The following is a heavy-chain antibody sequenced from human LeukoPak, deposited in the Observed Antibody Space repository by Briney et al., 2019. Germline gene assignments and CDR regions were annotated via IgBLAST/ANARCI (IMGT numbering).Heavy chain of an antibody. J-gene: IGHJ3*02. V-gene: IGHV4-59*12. CDR1: GGSISSYY. CDR3: ARSELSCSGGSCPTRYAFDI. Sequence: SETLSLTCTVSGGSISSYYWSWIRQPPGKGLEWIGYIYYSGSTNYNPSLKSRVTISVDTSKNQFSLRLSSVTAADTAVYYCARSELSCSGGSCPTRYAFDIWGQGTVVTASS. D-gene: IGHD2-15*01. CDR2: IYYSGST.